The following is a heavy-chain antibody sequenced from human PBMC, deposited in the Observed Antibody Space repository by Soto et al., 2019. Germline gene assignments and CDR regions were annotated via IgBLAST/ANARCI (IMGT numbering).Heavy chain of an antibody. J-gene: IGHJ3*02. CDR3: AARYCGGGRCYSYEDDFDI. CDR1: GFTFKSSI. Sequence: GASVKVSCKASGFTFKSSIVQWVRQARGQRLEWIGWIVVGSGNTNYAQLFQERVAITRDLSTSTAYMELSSLRSEDTAVYYCAARYCGGGRCYSYEDDFDIWGQGTMVTVSS. CDR2: IVVGSGNT. V-gene: IGHV1-58*01. D-gene: IGHD2-15*01.